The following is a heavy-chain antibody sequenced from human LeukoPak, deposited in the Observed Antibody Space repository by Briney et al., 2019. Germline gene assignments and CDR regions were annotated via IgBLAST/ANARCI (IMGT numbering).Heavy chain of an antibody. CDR3: AKVAEGSSGWYESYLDY. J-gene: IGHJ4*02. Sequence: GGSLRLSCAASGFAFTSFWMSWVGQAPERGLEWVANIKQDGSEPYTVDSGKGRFTISRDNAKNSLHVQMNVLRADDRPVYYYAKVAEGSSGWYESYLDYWGQGALVAVSS. D-gene: IGHD6-19*01. V-gene: IGHV3-7*01. CDR1: GFAFTSFW. CDR2: IKQDGSEP.